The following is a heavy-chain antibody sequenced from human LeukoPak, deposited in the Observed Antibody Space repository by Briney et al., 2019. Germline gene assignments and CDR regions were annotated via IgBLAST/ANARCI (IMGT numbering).Heavy chain of an antibody. V-gene: IGHV3-20*04. D-gene: IGHD2/OR15-2a*01. Sequence: GGSLRLSCAPSGFTFDDYGVNWVRQVPGKGLEWVSGINWNGRITGYADSVKGRFTISRDNAENSLYLQMNNLRVDDTALYYCARASNSIYFYFYMDVWGKGTTVTVSS. CDR1: GFTFDDYG. CDR2: INWNGRIT. J-gene: IGHJ6*03. CDR3: ARASNSIYFYFYMDV.